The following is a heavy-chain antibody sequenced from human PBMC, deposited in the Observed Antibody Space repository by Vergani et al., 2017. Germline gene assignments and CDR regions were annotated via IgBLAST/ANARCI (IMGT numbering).Heavy chain of an antibody. CDR1: GGTFSSYA. V-gene: IGHV1-69*06. CDR3: ARGEYDFWSGYYRY. D-gene: IGHD3-3*01. Sequence: QVQLVQSGAEVKKPGSSVKVSCKASGGTFSSYAISWVRQAPGQGLEWMGGIIPIFGTANYAQKFQGRVTMTRNTSISTAYMELSSLRSEDTAVYYCARGEYDFWSGYYRYWGQGTLVTVSS. CDR2: IIPIFGTA. J-gene: IGHJ4*02.